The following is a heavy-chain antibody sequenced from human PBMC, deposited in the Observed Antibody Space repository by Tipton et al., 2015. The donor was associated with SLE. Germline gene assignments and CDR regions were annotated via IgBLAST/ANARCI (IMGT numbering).Heavy chain of an antibody. J-gene: IGHJ5*02. CDR1: GGSISSYY. CDR3: ARDSGGGYGWFDP. CDR2: VYYSGTT. V-gene: IGHV4-59*01. Sequence: TLSLTCTISGGSISSYYWSWIRQPPGKGLEWIGYVYYSGTTNYNPSLKSRVTISVDTSKNQFSLKLSSVTAADTAVYYCARDSGGGYGWFDPWGQGTLVTVSS. D-gene: IGHD3-16*01.